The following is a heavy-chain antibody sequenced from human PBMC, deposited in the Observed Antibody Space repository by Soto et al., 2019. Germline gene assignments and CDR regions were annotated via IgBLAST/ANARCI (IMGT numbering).Heavy chain of an antibody. V-gene: IGHV3-23*01. D-gene: IGHD2-8*01. J-gene: IGHJ6*02. CDR2: ISGSGGST. Sequence: GGSLRLSCAASGFTFSSYAMSWVRQAPGKGLEWVSAISGSGGSTYYADSVKGRFTISRDNSKNTLYLQMNSLRAEDTAVYYCAKTDIVLMVYADYGMDVWGQGTTVTVSS. CDR1: GFTFSSYA. CDR3: AKTDIVLMVYADYGMDV.